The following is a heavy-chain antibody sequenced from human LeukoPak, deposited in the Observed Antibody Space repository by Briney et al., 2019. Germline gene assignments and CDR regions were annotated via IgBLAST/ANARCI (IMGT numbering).Heavy chain of an antibody. J-gene: IGHJ4*02. V-gene: IGHV3-23*01. Sequence: GGSLRLSCAASGFTFSSYAMSWVRQAPGKGLEWVSAISGSGGSTYYADSVKGRFTISRDNSKNTLYLQMNSLRAEDTAVYYCAKDSQLLWFGELRGYYFDYWGQGTLVTVSS. D-gene: IGHD3-10*01. CDR1: GFTFSSYA. CDR3: AKDSQLLWFGELRGYYFDY. CDR2: ISGSGGST.